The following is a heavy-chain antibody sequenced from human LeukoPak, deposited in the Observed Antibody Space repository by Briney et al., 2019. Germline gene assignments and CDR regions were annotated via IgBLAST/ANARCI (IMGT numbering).Heavy chain of an antibody. Sequence: GSPRLSCAASGFTFSTYWMHWVRQAPGKGLVWVSRINSDGRSTSYADSVKGRFTISRDNAKNTLYLQMNSLRAEDTAVYYCAREDRIPARNYNWFDPWGQGTLVTASS. J-gene: IGHJ5*02. CDR3: AREDRIPARNYNWFDP. CDR1: GFTFSTYW. D-gene: IGHD6-6*01. CDR2: INSDGRST. V-gene: IGHV3-74*01.